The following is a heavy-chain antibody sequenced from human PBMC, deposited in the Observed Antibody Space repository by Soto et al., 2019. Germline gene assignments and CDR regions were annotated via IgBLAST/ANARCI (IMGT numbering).Heavy chain of an antibody. Sequence: RESLRLSCAVSGFTSSDYYMSWIRQAPGQGLEWVSYMSSSGVTVFYADSVKGRFTISRDNAKNSLYLQMYSLRAEDSAVYYCARNTISAAGADYYGLDVWGQGPTVTVSS. V-gene: IGHV3-11*01. J-gene: IGHJ6*02. D-gene: IGHD6-13*01. CDR2: MSSSGVTV. CDR1: GFTSSDYY. CDR3: ARNTISAAGADYYGLDV.